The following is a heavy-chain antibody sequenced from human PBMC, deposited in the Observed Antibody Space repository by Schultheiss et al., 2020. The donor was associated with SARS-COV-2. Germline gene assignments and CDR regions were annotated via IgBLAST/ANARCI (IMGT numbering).Heavy chain of an antibody. V-gene: IGHV3-23*01. CDR3: ARGKTVFDY. CDR2: ISGSGGST. J-gene: IGHJ4*02. CDR1: GFTFSSYA. D-gene: IGHD1-14*01. Sequence: GESLKISCAASGFTFSSYAMSWVRQAPGKGLEWVSAISGSGGSTYYADSVKGRFTISRDNAKKSLYLQMNSLRAEDTAVYYCARGKTVFDYWGQGTLVTVSS.